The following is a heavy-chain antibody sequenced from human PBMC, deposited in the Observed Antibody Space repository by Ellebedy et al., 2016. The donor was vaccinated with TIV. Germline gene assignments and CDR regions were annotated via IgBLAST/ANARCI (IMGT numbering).Heavy chain of an antibody. J-gene: IGHJ4*02. CDR2: IKQGGSEK. D-gene: IGHD5-24*01. CDR1: GFTFTNYW. CDR3: ARMADFVY. V-gene: IGHV3-7*03. Sequence: GGSLRLSCAASGFTFTNYWMSWVRQAPGKGLEWVATIKQGGSEKYYVDSVKGRFTISRDNAKNSLYLQMNSLRADDTAVYYCARMADFVYWGQGTLVTVSS.